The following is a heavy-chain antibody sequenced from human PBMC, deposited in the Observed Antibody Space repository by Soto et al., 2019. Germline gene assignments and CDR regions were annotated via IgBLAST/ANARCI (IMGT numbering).Heavy chain of an antibody. CDR2: ISGSGGST. Sequence: PGGSLRLSCAASGFTFSSYAMSWVRQSPGKGLEWVSAISGSGGSTYYADSVKGRFTISRDNSKNTLYLQMNSLRAEDTAVYYCAKDGYFGPTFLMGYWGQGTLVTVSS. J-gene: IGHJ4*02. V-gene: IGHV3-23*01. CDR3: AKDGYFGPTFLMGY. CDR1: GFTFSSYA. D-gene: IGHD3-10*01.